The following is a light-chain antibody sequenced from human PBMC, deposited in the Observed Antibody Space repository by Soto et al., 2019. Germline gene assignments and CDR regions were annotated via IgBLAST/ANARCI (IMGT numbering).Light chain of an antibody. V-gene: IGKV3-20*01. Sequence: ETVLTQSPGTLSLSPGERATLFCRASQSVSSNYLAWYQQKPGQAPRLLIYGASNRATGIPDRFSGSGSGTDFSLTISRLEPEDSAVYYCQQHGSSPPSWTFGQGTKVEIK. J-gene: IGKJ1*01. CDR3: QQHGSSPPSWT. CDR2: GAS. CDR1: QSVSSNY.